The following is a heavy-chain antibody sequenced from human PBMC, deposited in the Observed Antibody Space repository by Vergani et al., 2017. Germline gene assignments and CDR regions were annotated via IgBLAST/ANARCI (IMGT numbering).Heavy chain of an antibody. V-gene: IGHV3-30*02. J-gene: IGHJ4*02. CDR1: GFTFSSYG. Sequence: QVQLVESGGGVVQPGGSLRLSCAASGFTFSSYGMHWVRQAPGKGLEWVAFIRYDGSNKYYAESVKGRFTISRDNAKNSLYLQMNSLRAEDTALYHCARGRIAPDYWGQGTLVTVSS. CDR3: ARGRIAPDY. D-gene: IGHD2-15*01. CDR2: IRYDGSNK.